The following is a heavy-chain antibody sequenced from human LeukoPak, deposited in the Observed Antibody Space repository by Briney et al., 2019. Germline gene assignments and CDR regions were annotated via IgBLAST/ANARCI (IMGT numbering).Heavy chain of an antibody. CDR3: ARGVHYYDSSGYYTDAFDI. D-gene: IGHD3-22*01. Sequence: PGGSLRLSCAASGFTFSSYSMNWVRQAPGKGLEWVSSISSSSSYIYYADSVKGRFTISRDNAKNSLYLQMNSPRAEDTAVYYCARGVHYYDSSGYYTDAFDIWGQGTMVTVSS. J-gene: IGHJ3*02. CDR1: GFTFSSYS. V-gene: IGHV3-21*01. CDR2: ISSSSSYI.